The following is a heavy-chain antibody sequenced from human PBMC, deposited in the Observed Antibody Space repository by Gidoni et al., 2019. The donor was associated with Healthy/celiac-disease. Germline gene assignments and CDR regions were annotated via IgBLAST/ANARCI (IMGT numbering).Heavy chain of an antibody. J-gene: IGHJ3*02. CDR1: GFTVSSTY. CDR2: IYSGGST. V-gene: IGHV3-53*01. Sequence: EVQLVESGGGLIQPGGSLRLSCAASGFTVSSTYMSWVRQAPGKGLEWVSVIYSGGSTYYADSVKGRFTISRDNSKNTLYLQMNSLRAEDTAVYYCASLNGDFNGPPRVAGAFDIWGQGTMVTVSS. CDR3: ASLNGDFNGPPRVAGAFDI. D-gene: IGHD4-17*01.